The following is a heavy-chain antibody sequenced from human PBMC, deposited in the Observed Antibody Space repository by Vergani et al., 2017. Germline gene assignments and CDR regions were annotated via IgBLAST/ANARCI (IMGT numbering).Heavy chain of an antibody. CDR1: EYSFGNYW. D-gene: IGHD1-26*01. J-gene: IGHJ6*04. Sequence: EVELVQSGPEMRKPGESLKISCKGSEYSFGNYWIGWVRQMPGKGLEWMGIIYPAYSDTRYSPSFQGQVTISADKSISTAFLQWGSLKASDTALYDCARQVIWSGSSHYGMDVWGEGTTVTVSS. CDR3: ARQVIWSGSSHYGMDV. V-gene: IGHV5-51*01. CDR2: IYPAYSDT.